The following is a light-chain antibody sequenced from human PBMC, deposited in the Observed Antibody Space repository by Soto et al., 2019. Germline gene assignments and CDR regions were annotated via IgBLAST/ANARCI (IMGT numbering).Light chain of an antibody. Sequence: DIPMTQSPSSLSASVGDRVTITCRASQSISNSLNWYQQKAGKAPKLLIYAASRLQSGVPSRFSGSGSGTDFNLTISSLQPEDFATYVCQQSYSTSWTFGQGTKVEIK. J-gene: IGKJ1*01. V-gene: IGKV1-39*01. CDR1: QSISNS. CDR3: QQSYSTSWT. CDR2: AAS.